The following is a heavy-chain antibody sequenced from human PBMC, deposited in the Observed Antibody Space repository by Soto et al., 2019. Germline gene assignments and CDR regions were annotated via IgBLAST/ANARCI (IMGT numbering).Heavy chain of an antibody. V-gene: IGHV4-34*01. CDR3: ARTVDSSGYYPVY. CDR2: INHSGST. D-gene: IGHD3-22*01. J-gene: IGHJ4*02. CDR1: GGSFKGYY. Sequence: SETLSLTCAVYGGSFKGYYWSWIRQPPGKGLEWIGEINHSGSTNYNPSLKSRVTRSVNTSKNQFSLNLSSLTAADQAVYYCARTVDSSGYYPVYWGPGTLVTVSS.